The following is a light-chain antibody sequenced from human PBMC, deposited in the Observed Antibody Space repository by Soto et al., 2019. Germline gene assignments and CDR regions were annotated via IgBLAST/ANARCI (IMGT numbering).Light chain of an antibody. J-gene: IGKJ1*01. CDR3: QKYYNAPRT. CDR2: AAI. CDR1: QDIANY. V-gene: IGKV1-27*01. Sequence: DIQMTQSPSSLSASVGDRVTITCRASQDIANYLAWYQQKPGRVPKLLIYAAITLQSGVPSRFSGSGSGTDFALTISSLQPEDVATYYCQKYYNAPRTFGQGIKVE.